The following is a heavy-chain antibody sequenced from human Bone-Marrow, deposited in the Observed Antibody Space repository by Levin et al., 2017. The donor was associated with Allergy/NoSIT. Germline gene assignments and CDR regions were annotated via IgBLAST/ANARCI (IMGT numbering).Heavy chain of an antibody. CDR3: AKGIAGGGNSYAGFDP. J-gene: IGHJ5*02. CDR1: GFTFTSYA. D-gene: IGHD4-23*01. Sequence: GGSLRLSCAASGFTFTSYAMSWVRQAPGKGLEWVSTISGSGGSTYYADSVKGRFTISRDNSKNTLYVQMNSLRAEDTAVYYCAKGIAGGGNSYAGFDPWGQGTLVTVSS. CDR2: ISGSGGST. V-gene: IGHV3-23*01.